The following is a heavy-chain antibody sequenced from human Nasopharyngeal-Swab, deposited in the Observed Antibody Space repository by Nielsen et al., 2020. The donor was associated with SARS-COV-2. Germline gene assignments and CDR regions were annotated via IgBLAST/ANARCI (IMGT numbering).Heavy chain of an antibody. CDR2: ISGSGGST. Sequence: GESLKISCAASGFTFSSYAMSWVRQAPGKGLEWVSAISGSGGSTYYADSVKGRFTISRDNSKNTLYLQMNSLRAEDTAVYYCASPYPYCSGGSCHTGRYYYGMDVWGQGTTVTVSS. D-gene: IGHD2-15*01. V-gene: IGHV3-23*01. J-gene: IGHJ6*02. CDR1: GFTFSSYA. CDR3: ASPYPYCSGGSCHTGRYYYGMDV.